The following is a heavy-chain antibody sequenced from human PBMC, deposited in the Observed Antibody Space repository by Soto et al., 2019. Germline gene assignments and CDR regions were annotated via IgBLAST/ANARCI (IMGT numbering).Heavy chain of an antibody. V-gene: IGHV3-23*01. Sequence: EVQLLESGGGLVQPGGSLRLSCAASGFTFSSYAMSWVRQAPGMGLEWFSVISGSGYATYYAASVKGRFTVSRDNSNHTVYLQMNSLRAEDTAVYYCSKAETVLVNHCYYYGMDVWGQGTTVTVAS. CDR1: GFTFSSYA. CDR2: ISGSGYAT. CDR3: SKAETVLVNHCYYYGMDV. J-gene: IGHJ6*02. D-gene: IGHD4-17*01.